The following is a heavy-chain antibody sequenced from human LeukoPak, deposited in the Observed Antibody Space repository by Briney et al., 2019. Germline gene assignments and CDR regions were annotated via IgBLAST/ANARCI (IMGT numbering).Heavy chain of an antibody. CDR1: GFTFGDYA. CDR2: ISWNSAGL. V-gene: IGHV3-9*01. J-gene: IGHJ4*02. D-gene: IGHD3-3*01. Sequence: GGSLRLSCVGSGFTFGDYAMHGVGQAPGKGREGVSGISWNSAGLGYAESLKGRFTISRDNAKNSLYLQINSLRPEDTAVYYCVKDSVFREGYFDHWGQGTPVTVSS. CDR3: VKDSVFREGYFDH.